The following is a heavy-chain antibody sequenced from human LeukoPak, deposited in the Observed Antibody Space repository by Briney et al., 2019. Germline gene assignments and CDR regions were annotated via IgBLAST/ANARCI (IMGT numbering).Heavy chain of an antibody. CDR2: IRYDGSNK. D-gene: IGHD3-10*01. J-gene: IGHJ4*02. CDR1: GFTFSSYG. CDR3: AKDHGGFGEFPYYFDY. Sequence: GGSLRLSCAASGFTFSSYGMHWVRQAPGKGLEWVAFIRYDGSNKYYADSVKGRFTISRDNSKNTLYLQMNSLRAEDTAVYYCAKDHGGFGEFPYYFDYWGQGTLVTVSS. V-gene: IGHV3-30*02.